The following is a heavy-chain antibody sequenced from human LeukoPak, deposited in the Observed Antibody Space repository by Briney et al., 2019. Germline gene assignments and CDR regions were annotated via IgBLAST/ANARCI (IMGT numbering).Heavy chain of an antibody. J-gene: IGHJ4*02. V-gene: IGHV3-66*01. CDR1: GFTVSTNY. CDR3: AGTPYYYDSSGYYGY. CDR2: IYSGGST. Sequence: PGGSLRLSCAASGFTVSTNYMSWVRQAPGKGLEWVSGIYSGGSTYYADFVKGRFTISRDNSKNTLYLQMNTLRAEDTAVYYCAGTPYYYDSSGYYGYWGQGTLVTVSS. D-gene: IGHD3-22*01.